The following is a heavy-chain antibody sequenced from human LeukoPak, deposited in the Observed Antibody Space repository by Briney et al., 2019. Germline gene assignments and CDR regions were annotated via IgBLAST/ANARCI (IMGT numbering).Heavy chain of an antibody. CDR3: AKDIQRYGVNWYFDL. Sequence: GRSLRLSCAASGFTFDDYAMHWVRQAPGKGLEWVSGISWNSGSIGYADSVKGRFTISRDNAKNSLYLQMNSLRAEDTALYYCAKDIQRYGVNWYFDLWGRGTLVTVSS. D-gene: IGHD5-24*01. CDR2: ISWNSGSI. J-gene: IGHJ2*01. CDR1: GFTFDDYA. V-gene: IGHV3-9*01.